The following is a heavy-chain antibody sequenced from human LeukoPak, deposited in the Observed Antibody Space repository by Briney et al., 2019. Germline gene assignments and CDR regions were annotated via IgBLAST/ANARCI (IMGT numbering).Heavy chain of an antibody. J-gene: IGHJ6*02. CDR1: GGSISSYY. D-gene: IGHD3-16*01. V-gene: IGHV4-59*01. CDR3: ARSRYYDYRDGVDV. CDR2: IYYSGST. Sequence: SETLSLTCTVSGGSISSYYWNWIRQPPGKGLEWIGYIYYSGSTNYNPSLKSRVTISVDTSKNQFSLKLSSVTAADTAVYYCARSRYYDYRDGVDVWGQGTTVTVSS.